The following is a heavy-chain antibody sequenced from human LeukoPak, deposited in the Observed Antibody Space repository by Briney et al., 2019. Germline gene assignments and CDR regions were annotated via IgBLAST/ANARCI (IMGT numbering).Heavy chain of an antibody. Sequence: SGGSLRLSCVGSQFTFNSYALHWVRQAPGKGLEWVAVISYDGIHKYYADSVKGRFTISRDNSKSTLYLQMNSLRDDDSAAYFCARVYLERLTAGYFDHWGQGTQVTVSP. J-gene: IGHJ4*02. D-gene: IGHD2-8*01. CDR2: ISYDGIHK. CDR3: ARVYLERLTAGYFDH. V-gene: IGHV3-30-3*01. CDR1: QFTFNSYA.